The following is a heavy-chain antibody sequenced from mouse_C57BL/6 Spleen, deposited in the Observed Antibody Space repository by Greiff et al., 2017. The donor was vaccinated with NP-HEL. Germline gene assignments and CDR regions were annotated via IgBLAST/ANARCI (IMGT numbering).Heavy chain of an antibody. CDR1: GSSLTRYG. V-gene: IGHV2-5*01. CDR2: ICRGGST. CDR3: ALCYGSSYYAMDY. J-gene: IGHJ4*01. D-gene: IGHD1-1*01. Sequence: VQLQQSGPGLVQPSHSLSITCTASGSSLTRYGVPWVRQSPGKGLEWLGVICRGGSTDYNAAFMSSLSIPKENSKSQVFFKMDSLQADDTAIYYCALCYGSSYYAMDYWGQGTSVTVSS.